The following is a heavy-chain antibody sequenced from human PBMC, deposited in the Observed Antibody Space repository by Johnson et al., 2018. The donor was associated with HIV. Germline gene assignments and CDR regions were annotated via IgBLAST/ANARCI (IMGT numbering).Heavy chain of an antibody. Sequence: VQLVESGGGLVKPGGSLRLSCAASGFTFSNAWMSWVRQAPGKGLEWVSALVTAGDTYYPGSVKARFTISRENAKTSLYLQMNSLSAEDTAVYYCARAPRWFNVFDIWGQGTMVTVSS. D-gene: IGHD4-23*01. CDR3: ARAPRWFNVFDI. J-gene: IGHJ3*02. V-gene: IGHV3-13*01. CDR1: GFTFSNAW. CDR2: LVTAGDT.